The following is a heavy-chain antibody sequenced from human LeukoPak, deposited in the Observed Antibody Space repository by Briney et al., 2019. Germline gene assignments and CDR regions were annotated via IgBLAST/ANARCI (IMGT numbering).Heavy chain of an antibody. CDR1: GGSISSYY. V-gene: IGHV4-59*07. Sequence: SDTLSLTCTVSGGSISSYYWSWIRHPPGKGLEWIGYIYYSGSTNYNPSLKSRVTISLDTSKNQFSLKLSSVTAADTAVYYCARVVQLTPPPSYYYYYYMDVWGKGTTVTVSS. J-gene: IGHJ6*03. CDR3: ARVVQLTPPPSYYYYYYMDV. D-gene: IGHD6-6*01. CDR2: IYYSGST.